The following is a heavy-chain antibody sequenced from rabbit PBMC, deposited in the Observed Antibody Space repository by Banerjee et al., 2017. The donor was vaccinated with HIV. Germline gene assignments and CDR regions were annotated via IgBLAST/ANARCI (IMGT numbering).Heavy chain of an antibody. Sequence: QEQLVESGGGLVQPGGSLKLSCKASGFDFSSYGVSWVRQAPGKGLEWIGCIDAGSGTTYYASWVNGRFTISLDNAQNTVFLQMTSLTAADTAPYFCARNDFGSAWGADLWGQGTLVTFS. CDR2: IDAGSGTT. V-gene: IGHV1S47*01. CDR1: GFDFSSYG. J-gene: IGHJ3*01. CDR3: ARNDFGSAWGADL. D-gene: IGHD4-1*01.